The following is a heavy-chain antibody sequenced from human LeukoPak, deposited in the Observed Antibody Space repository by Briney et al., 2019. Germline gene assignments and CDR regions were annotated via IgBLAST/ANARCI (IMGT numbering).Heavy chain of an antibody. D-gene: IGHD6-19*01. V-gene: IGHV3-9*01. J-gene: IGHJ3*02. CDR3: ASFYSSGWYGDAFDI. CDR2: ISWNSGSI. CDR1: GFTFDDYA. Sequence: GGSLRLSCAASGFTFDDYAMHWVRQAPGKGLEWVSGISWNSGSIGYADSVKGRFTISRDNAKNSLYLQMNSLRAEDTAVYYCASFYSSGWYGDAFDIWGQGTMVTVSS.